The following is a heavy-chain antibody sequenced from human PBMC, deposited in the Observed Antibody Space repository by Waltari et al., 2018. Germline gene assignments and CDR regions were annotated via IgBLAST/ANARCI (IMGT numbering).Heavy chain of an antibody. V-gene: IGHV1-58*01. CDR2: IVVGSGNT. J-gene: IGHJ3*02. Sequence: QMQLVQTGPEVKKPGTSVKVSCKAYGFTCTSAAVQWVGQARGQRLEWIGWIVVGSGNTNYAQKFQERVTITRDMSTSTAYMELSSLRSEDTAVYYCAASVGPYGDYAFDIWGQGTMVTVSS. CDR1: GFTCTSAA. D-gene: IGHD4-17*01. CDR3: AASVGPYGDYAFDI.